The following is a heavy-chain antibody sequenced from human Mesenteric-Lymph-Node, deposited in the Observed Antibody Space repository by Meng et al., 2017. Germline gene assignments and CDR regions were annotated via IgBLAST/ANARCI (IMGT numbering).Heavy chain of an antibody. D-gene: IGHD5-24*01. CDR2: IYYSGST. CDR3: ARGPSRWLQFSFDY. CDR1: GGSISSGDYY. V-gene: IGHV4-30-4*01. Sequence: QFRLHGSCPVLLNPSRTLPAPCTVSGGSISSGDYYWSWIRQPPGKGLEWIGCIYYSGSTYYNPSLKGRVTISVETSKNQFSLKLSSVTAADTAVYYCARGPSRWLQFSFDYWGQGALVTVSS. J-gene: IGHJ4*02.